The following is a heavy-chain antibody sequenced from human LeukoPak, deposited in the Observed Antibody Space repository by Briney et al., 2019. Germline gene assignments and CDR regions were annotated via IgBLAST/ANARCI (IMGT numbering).Heavy chain of an antibody. CDR2: IYHSGST. CDR3: ARDRWQLPRRRFDP. J-gene: IGHJ5*02. V-gene: IGHV4-39*07. D-gene: IGHD4-23*01. CDR1: GGSISSSSYY. Sequence: KASETLSLTCTVSGGSISSSSYYWGWIRQPPGKGLEWIGSIYHSGSTNYNPSLKSRVTISVDKSKNQFSLKLSSVTAADTAVYYCARDRWQLPRRRFDPWGQGTLVTVSS.